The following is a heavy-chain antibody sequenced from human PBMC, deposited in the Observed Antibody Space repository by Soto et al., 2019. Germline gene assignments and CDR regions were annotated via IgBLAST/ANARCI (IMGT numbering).Heavy chain of an antibody. CDR1: GFTFTSSA. V-gene: IGHV1-58*01. CDR3: AAQPYYYDSSSLVDY. CDR2: IVVGSGNT. J-gene: IGHJ4*02. D-gene: IGHD3-22*01. Sequence: ASVKVSCKASGFTFTSSAVQWARQARGQRLEWIGWIVVGSGNTNYAQKFQERVTITRDMSTSTAYMELSSLRSEDTAVYYCAAQPYYYDSSSLVDYWGQGTLVTV.